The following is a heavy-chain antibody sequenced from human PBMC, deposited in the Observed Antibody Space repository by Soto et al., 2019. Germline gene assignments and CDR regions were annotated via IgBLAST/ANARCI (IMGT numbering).Heavy chain of an antibody. CDR2: ISGSSGST. CDR3: AKLLSDIVVVPAAL. V-gene: IGHV3-23*01. J-gene: IGHJ4*02. Sequence: GGSLRLSCAASGFTFSSYAMSWVRQAPGKGLEWVSAISGSSGSTYYADSVKGRFTISRDNSKNTLYLQMNSLRAEDTAVYYCAKLLSDIVVVPAALWGQGTLVTVSS. CDR1: GFTFSSYA. D-gene: IGHD2-2*01.